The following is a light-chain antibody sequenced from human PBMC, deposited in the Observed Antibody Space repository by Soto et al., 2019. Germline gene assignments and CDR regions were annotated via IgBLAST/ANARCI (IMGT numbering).Light chain of an antibody. Sequence: EIVLTQSPGTLSLSPGERATLSCRASQSVSSIYLAWYQQKPGQAPRLLIYGASSRATGIPDRFSGSGSGTDFTLNISRLEPEDFAVYYCQQYGSSRLTFGQGTKVKI. CDR2: GAS. CDR3: QQYGSSRLT. J-gene: IGKJ1*01. V-gene: IGKV3-20*01. CDR1: QSVSSIY.